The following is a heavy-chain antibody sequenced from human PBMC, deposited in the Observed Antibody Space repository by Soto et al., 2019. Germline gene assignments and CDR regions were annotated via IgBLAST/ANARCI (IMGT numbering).Heavy chain of an antibody. CDR2: IKTDGSST. Sequence: GGSLRLSCAASGFPFSAYWIHWVRQAPEKGLEWVSRIKTDGSSTDYADSVKGRFTISRDNAKNILYLQMDSLRVEDTAVYYCAKREGNTFGLFHWGQGTLVTVSS. CDR1: GFPFSAYW. J-gene: IGHJ4*02. D-gene: IGHD5-18*01. CDR3: AKREGNTFGLFH. V-gene: IGHV3-74*01.